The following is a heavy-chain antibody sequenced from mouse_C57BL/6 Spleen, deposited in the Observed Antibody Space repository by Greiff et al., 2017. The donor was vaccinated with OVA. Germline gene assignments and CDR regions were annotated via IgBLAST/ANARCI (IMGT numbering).Heavy chain of an antibody. Sequence: QVQLQQSGAELVKPGASVKISCKASGYAFSSYWMNWVKQRPGKGLEWIGQIYPGDGDTNYNGKFKGKATLTADKSSSTAYMQLSSLTSEDSAVYFCAREGGLRGEYYYAMDYWGQGTSVTVAS. V-gene: IGHV1-80*01. CDR1: GYAFSSYW. J-gene: IGHJ4*01. CDR3: AREGGLRGEYYYAMDY. CDR2: IYPGDGDT. D-gene: IGHD2-4*01.